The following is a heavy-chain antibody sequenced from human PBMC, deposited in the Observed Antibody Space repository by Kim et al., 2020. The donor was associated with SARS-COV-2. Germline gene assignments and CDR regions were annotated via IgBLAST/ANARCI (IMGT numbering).Heavy chain of an antibody. V-gene: IGHV1-3*01. Sequence: ASVKVSCKASGYTFTSYAMHWVRQAPGQRLEWMGWINAGNGNTKYSQKFQGRVTITRDTSASTAYMELSSLRSEDTAVYYCARDPGLRWDNWFDPWGQGTLVTVSS. D-gene: IGHD4-17*01. CDR2: INAGNGNT. CDR1: GYTFTSYA. J-gene: IGHJ5*02. CDR3: ARDPGLRWDNWFDP.